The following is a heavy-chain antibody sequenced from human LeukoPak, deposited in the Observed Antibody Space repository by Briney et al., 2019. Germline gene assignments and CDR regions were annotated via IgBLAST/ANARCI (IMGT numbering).Heavy chain of an antibody. CDR2: ISYDGSNK. J-gene: IGHJ4*02. CDR1: GFTFSSYG. CDR3: AKDVGVVATISSTY. Sequence: GRSLRLSCAASGFTFSSYGMHWVRQAPGKGLEWVAVISYDGSNKYYADSVKGRFTISRDNSKNTLYLQMNSLRAEDTAVYYCAKDVGVVATISSTYWGQGTLVTVSS. V-gene: IGHV3-30*18. D-gene: IGHD5-12*01.